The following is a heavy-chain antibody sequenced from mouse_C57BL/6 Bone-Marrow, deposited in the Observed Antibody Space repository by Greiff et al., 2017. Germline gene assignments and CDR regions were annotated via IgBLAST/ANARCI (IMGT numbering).Heavy chain of an antibody. CDR1: GFTFSSYG. Sequence: EVKLVESGGDLVKPGGSLKLSCAASGFTFSSYGMSWVRQTPDKRLEWVATISSGGSYTYYPDSVKGRFTISRDNAKNTLYLQMSSRKSEDTAMYYCARLEVTSYYAMDYWGQGTSVTVSS. CDR2: ISSGGSYT. D-gene: IGHD2-5*01. J-gene: IGHJ4*01. CDR3: ARLEVTSYYAMDY. V-gene: IGHV5-6*01.